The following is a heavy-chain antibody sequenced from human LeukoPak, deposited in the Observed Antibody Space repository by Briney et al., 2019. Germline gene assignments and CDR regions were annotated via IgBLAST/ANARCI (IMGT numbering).Heavy chain of an antibody. CDR3: ASVAVAGYFDS. Sequence: GPSLRPSCAASGFTFSSYNMNSVRQAPGKWLEWVSSISSGSSYIYYADSVKGRFTISRDNAKNSLYLQMNSPRAEDTAVYYCASVAVAGYFDSWGQGSLVTVSS. CDR1: GFTFSSYN. J-gene: IGHJ4*02. D-gene: IGHD6-19*01. V-gene: IGHV3-21*01. CDR2: ISSGSSYI.